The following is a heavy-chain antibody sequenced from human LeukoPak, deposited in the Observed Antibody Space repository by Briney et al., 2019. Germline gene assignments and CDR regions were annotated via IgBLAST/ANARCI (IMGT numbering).Heavy chain of an antibody. CDR3: ARDPPLYDDYNYFDY. Sequence: GSLRLSCAASGFIFSGYNMNWVRQAPGNGLEWVSYISSSSSTIYYADSVKGRFTISRDNAKNSLYLQMNGLRAEDTAVYYCARDPPLYDDYNYFDYWGQGTLVTVSS. CDR1: GFIFSGYN. J-gene: IGHJ4*02. D-gene: IGHD4-17*01. CDR2: ISSSSSTI. V-gene: IGHV3-48*04.